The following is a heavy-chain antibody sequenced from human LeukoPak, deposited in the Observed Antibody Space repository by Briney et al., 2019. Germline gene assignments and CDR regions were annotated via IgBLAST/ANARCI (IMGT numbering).Heavy chain of an antibody. D-gene: IGHD3-16*02. J-gene: IGHJ5*02. Sequence: PGGSLRLSCAASGFTFSSYAMSWVRQAPGKGLEWVSVIYSGGSTYYADSVKGRFTISRDNSKNTLYLQMNSLRAEDTAVYYCARDNYDYVWGSYRGNWFDPWGQGTLVTVSS. V-gene: IGHV3-66*01. CDR3: ARDNYDYVWGSYRGNWFDP. CDR1: GFTFSSYA. CDR2: IYSGGST.